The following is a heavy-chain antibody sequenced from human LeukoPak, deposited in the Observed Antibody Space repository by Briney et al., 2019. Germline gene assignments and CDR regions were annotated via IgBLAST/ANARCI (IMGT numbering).Heavy chain of an antibody. V-gene: IGHV3-23*01. CDR1: GFTFRSYS. D-gene: IGHD5-24*01. CDR2: ISGNGVST. CDR3: AKTVEMASNTGSDY. J-gene: IGHJ4*02. Sequence: PGGSLRLSCVASGFTFRSYSMNWVRQAPGKGLEWVSTISGNGVSTYYADSVKGRFTISRDNSKNTLYLQLNSLRAEDTALYYCAKTVEMASNTGSDYWGQGTLVTVS.